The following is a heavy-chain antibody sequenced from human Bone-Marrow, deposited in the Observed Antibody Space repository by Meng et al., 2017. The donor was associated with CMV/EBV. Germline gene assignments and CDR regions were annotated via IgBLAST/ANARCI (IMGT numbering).Heavy chain of an antibody. CDR1: GYTFTGYY. V-gene: IGHV1-2*02. Sequence: ASVKVSCKASGYTFTGYYMHWVRQAPGQGLEWMGWINPNSGVTNYAQKFQGRVTMTRDTSISTAYMELSRLRSDDTAVYYCASAGYCTNGVCYSDDWGQGTRVTVSS. CDR2: INPNSGVT. CDR3: ASAGYCTNGVCYSDD. D-gene: IGHD2-8*01. J-gene: IGHJ4*02.